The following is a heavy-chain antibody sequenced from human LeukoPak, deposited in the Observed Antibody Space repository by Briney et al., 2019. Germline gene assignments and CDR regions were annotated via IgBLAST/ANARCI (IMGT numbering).Heavy chain of an antibody. CDR1: GGSISSSSYY. J-gene: IGHJ3*02. V-gene: IGHV4-39*01. CDR3: AISSTSCLTPDCAFDI. D-gene: IGHD2-2*01. Sequence: PSETLSLTCTVSGGSISSSSYYWGWIRQPPGKGLEWIGSIYYSGSTYYNPSLKSRVTISVDTSKNQFSLKLSSVTAADTAVYYCAISSTSCLTPDCAFDIWGQGTMVTVSS. CDR2: IYYSGST.